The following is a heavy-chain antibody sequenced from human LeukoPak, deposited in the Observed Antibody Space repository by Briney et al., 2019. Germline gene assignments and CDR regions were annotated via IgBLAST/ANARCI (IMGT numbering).Heavy chain of an antibody. V-gene: IGHV4-39*01. CDR3: AKGRSPKAPFDS. J-gene: IGHJ4*02. Sequence: PSETLSLTCSISGAPISRNSYYWGWIRQSPGKGLEWVAIFYYSGTTFKNPSLKSRVTISVDTSQNQFSLNLKSVTAADTAVYFCAKGRSPKAPFDSWGQGILVTVSS. CDR1: GAPISRNSYY. CDR2: FYYSGTT.